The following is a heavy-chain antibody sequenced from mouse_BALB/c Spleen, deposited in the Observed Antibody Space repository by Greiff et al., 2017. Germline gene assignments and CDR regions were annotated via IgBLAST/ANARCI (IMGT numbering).Heavy chain of an antibody. V-gene: IGHV5-17*02. Sequence: EVQGVESGGGLVQPGGSRKLSCAASGFTFSSFGMHWVRQAPEKGLEWVAYISSGSSTIYYADTVKGRFTISRDNPKNTLFLQMTSLRSEDTAMYYCARGYYRYYYAMDYWGQGTSVTVSS. CDR3: ARGYYRYYYAMDY. D-gene: IGHD1-1*01. CDR2: ISSGSSTI. CDR1: GFTFSSFG. J-gene: IGHJ4*01.